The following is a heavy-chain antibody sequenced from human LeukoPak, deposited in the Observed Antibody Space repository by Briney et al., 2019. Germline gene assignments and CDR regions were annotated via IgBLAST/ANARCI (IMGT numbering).Heavy chain of an antibody. J-gene: IGHJ4*02. Sequence: GGSLRLSCAASGFTFRRYWMSGVRQAPGEGLEWVANIKQDGTEKYYMHSVKGRFSISRDNAKNSLYLQMNALRAEDTAVYYCARDVRPDYWGQGTLVTVST. D-gene: IGHD6-6*01. CDR1: GFTFRRYW. CDR3: ARDVRPDY. V-gene: IGHV3-7*04. CDR2: IKQDGTEK.